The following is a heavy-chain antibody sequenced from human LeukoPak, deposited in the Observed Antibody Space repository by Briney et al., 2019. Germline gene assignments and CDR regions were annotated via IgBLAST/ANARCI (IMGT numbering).Heavy chain of an antibody. Sequence: PGGSLRLSCAASGFTVSSNYMSWVRQAPGKGLEWVSVIYSGGSTYCADSVKGRFTISRDNSKNTLYLQMNRLRAEDTAVYYCAKGQRFYGEYYFDQWGQGTLVTVSS. CDR2: IYSGGST. CDR3: AKGQRFYGEYYFDQ. D-gene: IGHD4-17*01. CDR1: GFTVSSNY. V-gene: IGHV3-53*01. J-gene: IGHJ4*02.